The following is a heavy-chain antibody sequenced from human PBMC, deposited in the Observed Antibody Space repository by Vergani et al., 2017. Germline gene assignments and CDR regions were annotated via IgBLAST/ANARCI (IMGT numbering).Heavy chain of an antibody. V-gene: IGHV1-69*04. CDR3: AKDMSYGPIYPDLPPHPLDY. D-gene: IGHD3-10*01. Sequence: QVQLVQSGAEVKKPGASVKVSCKASGGTFSRYAISWVRQAPGQGLQWMGRIIPILGIANYAQKFQVRVTITADRSTSTAYMELSSLRSEDTALYYCAKDMSYGPIYPDLPPHPLDYWGQGTLVTVSS. CDR1: GGTFSRYA. J-gene: IGHJ4*02. CDR2: IIPILGIA.